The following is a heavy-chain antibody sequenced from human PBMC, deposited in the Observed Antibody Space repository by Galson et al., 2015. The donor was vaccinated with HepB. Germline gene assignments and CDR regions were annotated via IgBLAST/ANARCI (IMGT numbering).Heavy chain of an antibody. CDR2: MNPNSGHT. Sequence: SVKVSCKASGYTFTSYDVNWVRQATGQGLEWMGWMNPNSGHTGYAHKFQGRVTMTRNTSISTAYMELSSLRSEDTAVYYCARGNDYVWGGKDYWGQGALVTVSS. J-gene: IGHJ4*02. CDR1: GYTFTSYD. D-gene: IGHD3-16*01. CDR3: ARGNDYVWGGKDY. V-gene: IGHV1-8*01.